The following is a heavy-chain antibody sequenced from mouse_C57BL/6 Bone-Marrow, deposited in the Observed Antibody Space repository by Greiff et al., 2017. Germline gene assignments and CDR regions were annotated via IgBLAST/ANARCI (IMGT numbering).Heavy chain of an antibody. D-gene: IGHD2-3*01. Sequence: EVQLQQSGPELVKPGASVKISCKASGYTFTDYYMNWVKQSHGKSLEWIGDINPNNGGTSYNQKFKGKATLTVDKSSSTAYMELRSLTSEDSAVYYCARGLLLDYWGQGTTLTGAS. CDR1: GYTFTDYY. J-gene: IGHJ2*01. CDR2: INPNNGGT. V-gene: IGHV1-26*01. CDR3: ARGLLLDY.